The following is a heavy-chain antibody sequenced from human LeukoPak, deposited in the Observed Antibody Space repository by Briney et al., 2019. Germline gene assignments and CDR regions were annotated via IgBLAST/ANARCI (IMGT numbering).Heavy chain of an antibody. V-gene: IGHV1-69*13. CDR3: GTDPPSCSGISCYADLYYYGMDV. J-gene: IGHJ6*02. CDR2: IIPIFGTA. Sequence: ASVKVSCKASGGTFSSYAISWVRQAPGQGLEWMGGIIPIFGTANYAQKFQGRVTITADESTRTAYMELRSLRSEDTSVYYRGTDPPSCSGISCYADLYYYGMDVWGQGTTVTVSS. CDR1: GGTFSSYA. D-gene: IGHD2-2*01.